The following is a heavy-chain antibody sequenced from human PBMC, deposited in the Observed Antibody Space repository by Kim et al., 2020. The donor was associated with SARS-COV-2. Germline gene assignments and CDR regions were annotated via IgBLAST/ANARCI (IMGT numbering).Heavy chain of an antibody. CDR2: IYSSGST. D-gene: IGHD5-18*01. CDR1: GGSINNYY. J-gene: IGHJ4*02. Sequence: SETLSLTCTVSGGSINNYYWSWIRQPAGKGLEWIGRIYSSGSTNYNPSLKSRVTMSEDTSKNQFSLKLSSVTAADTAVYYCARVIGGYSYGFWGQGTLFTVSS. CDR3: ARVIGGYSYGF. V-gene: IGHV4-4*07.